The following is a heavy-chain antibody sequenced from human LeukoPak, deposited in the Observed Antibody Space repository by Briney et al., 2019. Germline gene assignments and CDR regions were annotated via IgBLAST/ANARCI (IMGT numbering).Heavy chain of an antibody. CDR2: ISDSGGST. CDR3: ARWNNLGY. CDR1: GFTFSSDA. D-gene: IGHD1/OR15-1a*01. Sequence: GGSLRLSCAASGFTFSSDAMSWVRQAPGKGLEWVSAISDSGGSTHYANFVKGRFTISRDNSKNTLYLQMNSLRAEDTAVYYCARWNNLGYWGQGTLVTVSS. V-gene: IGHV3-23*01. J-gene: IGHJ4*02.